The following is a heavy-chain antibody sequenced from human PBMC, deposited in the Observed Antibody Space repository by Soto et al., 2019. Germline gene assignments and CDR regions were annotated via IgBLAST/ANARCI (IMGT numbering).Heavy chain of an antibody. V-gene: IGHV4-39*01. CDR3: ARLHGVAATTGYYYYYGMDV. J-gene: IGHJ6*02. CDR2: IYYSGST. Sequence: SETLSLTCTVSGGSISSSSYYWGWIRQPPGKGLEWIGSIYYSGSTYYNPSLKSRVTISVDTSKNQFSLKLSSVTAADTAVYYCARLHGVAATTGYYYYYGMDVWGQGTTVTVSS. D-gene: IGHD2-15*01. CDR1: GGSISSSSYY.